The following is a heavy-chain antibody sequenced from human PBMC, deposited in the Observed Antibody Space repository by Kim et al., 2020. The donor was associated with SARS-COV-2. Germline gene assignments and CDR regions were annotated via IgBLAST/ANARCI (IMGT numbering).Heavy chain of an antibody. J-gene: IGHJ5*02. D-gene: IGHD3-10*01. CDR3: AKEGNGPYYYGSGSYPSFDP. V-gene: IGHV3-30*18. Sequence: GGSLRLSCAASGFTFSNYGMHWVLQAPGKGLEWVAVISYDGSNKYYADSVKGRFTISRDNSKNTLYLQMNSLRAEDTAVYYCAKEGNGPYYYGSGSYPSFDPWGQGTLVTVSS. CDR1: GFTFSNYG. CDR2: ISYDGSNK.